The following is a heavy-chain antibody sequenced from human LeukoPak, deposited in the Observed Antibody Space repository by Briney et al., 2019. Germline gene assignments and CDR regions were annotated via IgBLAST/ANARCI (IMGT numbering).Heavy chain of an antibody. CDR3: ARGWFGEPRDS. CDR1: GLTVSNNY. D-gene: IGHD3-10*01. J-gene: IGHJ5*02. CDR2: IYSSGST. Sequence: GGSLRLSCAVSGLTVSNNYMSWVRQAPGKGLECISSIYSSGSTDYADSVKGRFTISRDNFNNMLYLQMNSLRVEDTAVYYCARGWFGEPRDSWGQGTRVTVSS. V-gene: IGHV3-53*01.